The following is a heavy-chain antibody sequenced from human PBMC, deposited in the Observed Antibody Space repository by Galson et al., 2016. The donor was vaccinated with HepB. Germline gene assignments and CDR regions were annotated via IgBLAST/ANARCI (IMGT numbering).Heavy chain of an antibody. CDR2: IKSKTDGGTT. J-gene: IGHJ6*02. CDR1: GFTFGNAW. V-gene: IGHV3-15*01. Sequence: SLRLSCAASGFTFGNAWMSWVRQAPGKGLEWVGRIKSKTDGGTTDYAAPVKGRFSISRDDSKNTLYLQMNSLKTEDTTVYYCRYGMDVWGQGTTVTVSS. CDR3: RYGMDV.